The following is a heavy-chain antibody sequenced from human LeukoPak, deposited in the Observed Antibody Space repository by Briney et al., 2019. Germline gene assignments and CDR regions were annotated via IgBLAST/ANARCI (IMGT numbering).Heavy chain of an antibody. D-gene: IGHD3-10*01. Sequence: GGSLRLSCAASGFTFSSYAMHWVRQAPGKGLEWVAVISYDGSNKYYADSVKGGYTLSRDNSKNTLYLQMNSLRAEDTAVYYCARVLLWFGEPSDFDYWGQGTLVTVSS. V-gene: IGHV3-30*04. CDR2: ISYDGSNK. CDR1: GFTFSSYA. CDR3: ARVLLWFGEPSDFDY. J-gene: IGHJ4*02.